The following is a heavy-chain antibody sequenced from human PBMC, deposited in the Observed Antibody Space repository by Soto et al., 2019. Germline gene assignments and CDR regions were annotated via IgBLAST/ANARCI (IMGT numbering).Heavy chain of an antibody. D-gene: IGHD2-2*01. V-gene: IGHV4-39*01. CDR2: IYSGGNT. CDR1: GGSITSHHYY. Sequence: QLQVQESGPGQVKPSQTLSLTCTVSGGSITSHHYYWGWIRQPPGKGLEWIGSIYSGGNTYYNPSLRSRLTIFVDTAKNLISLKLSSVTAADSAIYYCGSGPSTTWIDNWGLVTQVSVSS. CDR3: GSGPSTTWIDN. J-gene: IGHJ4*02.